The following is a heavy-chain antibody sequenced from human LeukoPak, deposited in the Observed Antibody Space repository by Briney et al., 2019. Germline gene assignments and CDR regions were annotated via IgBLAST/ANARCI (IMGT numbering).Heavy chain of an antibody. CDR3: ARGPNHYYYMDF. CDR1: GYSFTGYY. V-gene: IGHV1-2*02. Sequence: ASVKVSCKASGYSFTGYYIHWVRQAPGQGLEWMGWINPNGGVTKSAQKFQGRVTMTRDMSINTVYMELSGLTSDDTALYYCARGPNHYYYMDFWGKGTTVSVSS. J-gene: IGHJ6*03. CDR2: INPNGGVT.